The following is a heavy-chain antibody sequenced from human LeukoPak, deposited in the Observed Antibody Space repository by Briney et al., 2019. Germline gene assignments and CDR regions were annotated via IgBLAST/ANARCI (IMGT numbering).Heavy chain of an antibody. CDR1: GFTFSSYG. J-gene: IGHJ4*02. V-gene: IGHV3-30*02. Sequence: GGSLRLSCAASGFTFSSYGMHWVRQAPGKGLEWVAFIRYDGSNKYYADSVKGRFTISRDNSKNTLYLQMNSLRAEDTAVYYCAKEYSDMVVVPAATTFDYWGQGTLVTVSS. CDR2: IRYDGSNK. D-gene: IGHD2-2*01. CDR3: AKEYSDMVVVPAATTFDY.